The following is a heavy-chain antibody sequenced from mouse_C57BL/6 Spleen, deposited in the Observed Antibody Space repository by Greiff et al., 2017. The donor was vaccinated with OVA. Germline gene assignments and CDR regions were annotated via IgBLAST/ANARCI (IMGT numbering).Heavy chain of an antibody. J-gene: IGHJ1*03. CDR2: IDPSDSYT. Sequence: VQLQQPGAELVMPGASVKLSCKASGYTFTSYWMHWVKQRPGQGLEWIGEIDPSDSYTNYNQKFKGKSTLTVDKSSSTAYMQLSSLTSEDSAVYYCARRGSSYWYFDVWGTGTTVTVSS. CDR1: GYTFTSYW. D-gene: IGHD1-1*01. CDR3: ARRGSSYWYFDV. V-gene: IGHV1-69*01.